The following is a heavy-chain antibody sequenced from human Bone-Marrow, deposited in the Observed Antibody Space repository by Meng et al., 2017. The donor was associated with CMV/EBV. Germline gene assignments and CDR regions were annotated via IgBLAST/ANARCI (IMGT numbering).Heavy chain of an antibody. V-gene: IGHV6-1*01. D-gene: IGHD5-12*01. CDR1: GDSVSSNSAA. Sequence: SQTLSLTCAIPGDSVSSNSAAWNWIRQSPSRGLEWLGRTYYRSKWYNDYAVSVKSRITINPDTSKNQFSLQLNSVTPEDTAVYYCARGLVDIVATSPGVYYYYYGMDVWGQGTTVTVSS. CDR3: ARGLVDIVATSPGVYYYYYGMDV. CDR2: TYYRSKWYN. J-gene: IGHJ6*02.